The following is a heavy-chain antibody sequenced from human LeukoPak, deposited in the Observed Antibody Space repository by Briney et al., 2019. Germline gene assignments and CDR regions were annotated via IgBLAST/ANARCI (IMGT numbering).Heavy chain of an antibody. J-gene: IGHJ1*01. D-gene: IGHD6-19*01. CDR3: AKGIPMAGPIIQH. CDR2: ISGDGGST. V-gene: IGHV3-43*02. CDR1: GFTFDDSA. Sequence: GGSLRLSCAASGFTFDDSAMHWVRQAPRKGLEWVSLISGDGGSTYYADSVKGRFTISRDNSKNSLSLQMNSLRTEDTALYFCAKGIPMAGPIIQHWGQGTLVTVSS.